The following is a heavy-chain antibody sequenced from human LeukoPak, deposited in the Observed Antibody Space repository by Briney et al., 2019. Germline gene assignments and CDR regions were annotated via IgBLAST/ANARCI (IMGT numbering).Heavy chain of an antibody. V-gene: IGHV3-48*01. CDR1: GFTFSSYS. CDR2: ISSSSTI. Sequence: GGTLRLSCAASGFTFSSYSMNWVRQAPGKGLEWVSYISSSSTIYYADSVKGRFTISRDNAKNSLYLQMNSLRAEDTAVYYCARDWNYCSGGSCPFDYWGQGTLVTVSS. J-gene: IGHJ4*02. CDR3: ARDWNYCSGGSCPFDY. D-gene: IGHD2-15*01.